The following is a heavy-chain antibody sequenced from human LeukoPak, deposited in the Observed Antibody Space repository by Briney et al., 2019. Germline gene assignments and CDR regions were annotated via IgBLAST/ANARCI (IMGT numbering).Heavy chain of an antibody. J-gene: IGHJ4*02. CDR2: ISGSGGST. D-gene: IGHD3-10*01. Sequence: GGSLRLSCAASGFTSSSYAMSWVRQAPGKGLEWVSAISGSGGSTYYADSVKGRFTISRDNSKNTLYLQMNSLRAEDTAVYYCAKVTMVRGATFDYWGQGTLVTVSS. CDR1: GFTSSSYA. V-gene: IGHV3-23*01. CDR3: AKVTMVRGATFDY.